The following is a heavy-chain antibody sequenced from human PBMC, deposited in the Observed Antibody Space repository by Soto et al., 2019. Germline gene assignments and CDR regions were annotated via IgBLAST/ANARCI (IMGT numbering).Heavy chain of an antibody. CDR3: ARATGAEKEDY. CDR1: GFTFSSYW. D-gene: IGHD3-10*01. Sequence: EVQLVESGGGLVQPGGSLRLSCAASGFTFSSYWMSWVRQAPGKGLEWVANIKEDGSEKYYVDSVKGRFTISRDNAKKSLDLQMNSLRAEDTAVYYCARATGAEKEDYWGQGTLVTVSS. J-gene: IGHJ4*02. CDR2: IKEDGSEK. V-gene: IGHV3-7*04.